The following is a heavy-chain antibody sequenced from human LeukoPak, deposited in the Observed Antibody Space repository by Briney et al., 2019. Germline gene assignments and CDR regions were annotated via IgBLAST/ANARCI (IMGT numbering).Heavy chain of an antibody. D-gene: IGHD4-17*01. CDR1: GYSFTVYY. CDR3: ARDQATTVTSYYYYGMDV. J-gene: IGHJ6*02. V-gene: IGHV1-2*02. Sequence: VASVTVSFTASGYSFTVYYMHWVRQAPGPGLEWMGWISPNNGGANFAQKFPGRVTMTRDTSISTAYMELSSLTSDDTAVYYCARDQATTVTSYYYYGMDVWGQGTTVTVSS. CDR2: ISPNNGGA.